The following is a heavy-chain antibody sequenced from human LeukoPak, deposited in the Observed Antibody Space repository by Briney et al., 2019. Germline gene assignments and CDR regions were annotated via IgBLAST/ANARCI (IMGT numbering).Heavy chain of an antibody. D-gene: IGHD5-12*01. J-gene: IGHJ4*02. CDR3: AKDLDIVTTITGN. V-gene: IGHV3-23*01. CDR2: VSGSGGST. CDR1: VFTFSSHA. Sequence: PGGSLRHSCSASVFTFSSHAMSLVRQAPGKGPELVSGVSGSGGSTYYEDSVKGRFTISRDNSKNPLYLQMNSLRAEDTAVYYCAKDLDIVTTITGNWGQGTLVTVSS.